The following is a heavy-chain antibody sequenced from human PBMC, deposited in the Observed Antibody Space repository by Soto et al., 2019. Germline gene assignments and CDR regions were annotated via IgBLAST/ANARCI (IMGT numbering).Heavy chain of an antibody. CDR1: GFTFSSYG. J-gene: IGHJ4*02. CDR3: AKDRNTLTTHDY. D-gene: IGHD4-17*01. CDR2: ISYDGSNK. V-gene: IGHV3-30*18. Sequence: QVQLVESGGGVVQPGRSLRLSCAASGFTFSSYGMHWVRQAPGKGLEWVAVISYDGSNKYYADSVKGRFTISRDNSKNTLYRQMNSLRAEDTAVYYCAKDRNTLTTHDYWGQGTLVTVSS.